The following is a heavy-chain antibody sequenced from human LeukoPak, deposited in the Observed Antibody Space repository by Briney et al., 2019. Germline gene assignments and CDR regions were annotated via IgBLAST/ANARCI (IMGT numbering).Heavy chain of an antibody. CDR3: AKDVGSYSFNY. D-gene: IGHD2-15*01. J-gene: IGHJ4*02. CDR1: GFIFSDYY. V-gene: IGHV3-11*04. CDR2: ISSSGNTI. Sequence: SGGSLRLSCAASGFIFSDYYMSWIRQAPGKGREWVSYISSSGNTINYADSVKGRFTISRDNARNSLYLQMNSLRAEDTAVYYCAKDVGSYSFNYWGQGTPVTVSS.